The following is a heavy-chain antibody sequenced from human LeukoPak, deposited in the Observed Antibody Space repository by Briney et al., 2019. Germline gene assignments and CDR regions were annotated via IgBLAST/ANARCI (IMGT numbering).Heavy chain of an antibody. CDR2: IIPIFGTA. CDR1: GGTFSSYA. Sequence: SVTVSCTASGGTFSSYAISWVRQAPGQGLEWMGGIIPIFGTANYAQKFQGRVTITADESTSTAYMELSSLRSEDTAVYYCARDLAGRRGWFDPWGQGTLVTVSS. CDR3: ARDLAGRRGWFDP. J-gene: IGHJ5*02. D-gene: IGHD2-15*01. V-gene: IGHV1-69*13.